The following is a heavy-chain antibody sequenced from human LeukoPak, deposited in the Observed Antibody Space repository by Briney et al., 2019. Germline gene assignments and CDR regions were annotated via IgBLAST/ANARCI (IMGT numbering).Heavy chain of an antibody. CDR2: IKQDGSEK. CDR3: ARGGRNYFDP. V-gene: IGHV3-7*01. D-gene: IGHD4-23*01. J-gene: IGHJ5*02. Sequence: GGSLRLSCAASGFTVSSNYMSWVRQAPGKGLEWVANIKQDGSEKYYVDSVKGRFTISRDNAKNSLYLQMNSLRVEDTAMYHCARGGRNYFDPWGQGTLVTVSP. CDR1: GFTVSSNY.